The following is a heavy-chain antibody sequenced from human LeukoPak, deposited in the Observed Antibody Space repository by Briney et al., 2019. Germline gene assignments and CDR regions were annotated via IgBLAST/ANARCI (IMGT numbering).Heavy chain of an antibody. D-gene: IGHD1-26*01. J-gene: IGHJ6*03. CDR2: ISAYNGNT. V-gene: IGHV1-18*01. CDR1: GYTFTSYG. CDR3: ARDLRGSYFYYYYYYMDV. Sequence: GASVKVSCRASGYTFTSYGISWVRQAPGQGLEWMGWISAYNGNTNYAQKLQGRVTMTTDTSTSTAYMELRSLRSDDTAVYYCARDLRGSYFYYYYYYMDVWGKGTTVTISS.